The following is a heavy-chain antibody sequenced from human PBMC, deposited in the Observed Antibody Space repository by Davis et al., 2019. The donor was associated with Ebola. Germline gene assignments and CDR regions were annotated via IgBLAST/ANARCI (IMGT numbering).Heavy chain of an antibody. Sequence: SETLSLTCTVSGGSISSGGYYWGWIRQPPGKGLEWIGSIYYSGSTYYNPSLKSRVTISVDTSKNQFSLKLSSVTAADTAVYYCARVGYALEYYFDYWGQGTLVTVSS. CDR2: IYYSGST. D-gene: IGHD5-12*01. CDR1: GGSISSGGYY. J-gene: IGHJ4*02. CDR3: ARVGYALEYYFDY. V-gene: IGHV4-39*01.